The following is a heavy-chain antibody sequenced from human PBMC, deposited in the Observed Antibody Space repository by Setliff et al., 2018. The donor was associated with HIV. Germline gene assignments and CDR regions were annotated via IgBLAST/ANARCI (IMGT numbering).Heavy chain of an antibody. V-gene: IGHV1-69-2*01. D-gene: IGHD6-19*01. Sequence: GASVKVSCKASGYNFGSYFMHWVRQAPGKGLEWMGRIDPEDGETIYAEKFQGRVTMTADTSTNTAYMELNSLRSEDTAVYYCGTVRIAVPDDFDFWGQGTLVTVSS. J-gene: IGHJ4*02. CDR2: IDPEDGET. CDR1: GYNFGSYF. CDR3: GTVRIAVPDDFDF.